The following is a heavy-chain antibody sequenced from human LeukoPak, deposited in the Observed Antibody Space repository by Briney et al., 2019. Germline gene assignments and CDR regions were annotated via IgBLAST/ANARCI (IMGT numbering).Heavy chain of an antibody. CDR2: ISGSGGST. V-gene: IGHV3-23*01. Sequence: TGGSLRLSCAASGFTFSSYAMSWVRQAPGKGLEWVSAISGSGGSTYYADSVKGRFTISRDNSKNTLYLQMNGLRAEDTAVYYCAKIPDLYSSSSDYWGQGTLVTVSS. J-gene: IGHJ4*02. D-gene: IGHD6-6*01. CDR3: AKIPDLYSSSSDY. CDR1: GFTFSSYA.